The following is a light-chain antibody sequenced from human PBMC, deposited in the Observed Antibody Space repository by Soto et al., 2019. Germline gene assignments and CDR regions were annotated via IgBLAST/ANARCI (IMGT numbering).Light chain of an antibody. J-gene: IGKJ2*01. CDR1: QGISSY. Sequence: IQLTQSPSSLSASVGDRVTITCRASQGISSYLAWYQQKPGKAPKLLIYAASTLQSGVPSRFSGSGSGTDFTLTISSLQPEDFATYYCLQLNSYPPYTFGQGTKLEIK. CDR2: AAS. CDR3: LQLNSYPPYT. V-gene: IGKV1-9*01.